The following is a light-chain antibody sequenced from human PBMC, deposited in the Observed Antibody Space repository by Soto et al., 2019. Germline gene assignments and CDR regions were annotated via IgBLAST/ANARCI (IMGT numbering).Light chain of an antibody. J-gene: IGKJ1*01. V-gene: IGKV3-15*01. CDR2: GAS. CDR1: QSVSSN. Sequence: EIVMTQSPATLSVSPGERATLSCRASQSVSSNLAWYQQKPGQAPRLLIYGASTRATGIPGRFSGSRSGTAFNLTSSRLQSEDFAVYCCQQYNNWPRTFGQGTKVEIK. CDR3: QQYNNWPRT.